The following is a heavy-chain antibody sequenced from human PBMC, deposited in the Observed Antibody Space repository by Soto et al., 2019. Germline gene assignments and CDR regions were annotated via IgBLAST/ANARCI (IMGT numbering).Heavy chain of an antibody. D-gene: IGHD2-2*01. V-gene: IGHV4-59*01. J-gene: IGHJ5*02. CDR2: IYYSGST. Sequence: SETLSLTCTVSGGSISSYYWSWIRQPPGKGLEWIGYIYYSGSTNYNPSLKSRVTISVDTSKNQFSLKLSPVTAADTAVYYCARVMPYNWFDPWGQGTLVTVSS. CDR1: GGSISSYY. CDR3: ARVMPYNWFDP.